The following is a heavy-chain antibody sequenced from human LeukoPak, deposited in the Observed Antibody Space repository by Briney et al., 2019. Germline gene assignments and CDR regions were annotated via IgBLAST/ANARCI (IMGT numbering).Heavy chain of an antibody. Sequence: SETLSLTCTVSGGSISSGGYYWSWIRQHPGKGLEWIGYIYYSGSTYYNPSLKSRVTISVDTSKNQFSLKLSSVTAADTAVYYCARDNPYYDFWSGYPWPNWFDPWGQGTLVTVSS. CDR2: IYYSGST. J-gene: IGHJ5*02. CDR1: GGSISSGGYY. V-gene: IGHV4-31*03. CDR3: ARDNPYYDFWSGYPWPNWFDP. D-gene: IGHD3-3*01.